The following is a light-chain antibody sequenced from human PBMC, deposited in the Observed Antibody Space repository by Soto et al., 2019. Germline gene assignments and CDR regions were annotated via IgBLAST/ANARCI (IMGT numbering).Light chain of an antibody. CDR3: CSYAGSSTLV. V-gene: IGLV2-23*01. CDR2: EGS. J-gene: IGLJ3*02. CDR1: SSDVGSYNL. Sequence: QSALTQPASVSGSPGQSITISCTGTSSDVGSYNLVSWYQQHPGKAPKLMIYEGSKRPSGVSNRCSGSKSGNTASLTISGVQAEEEADSYCCSYAGSSTLVFGGGTKVTVL.